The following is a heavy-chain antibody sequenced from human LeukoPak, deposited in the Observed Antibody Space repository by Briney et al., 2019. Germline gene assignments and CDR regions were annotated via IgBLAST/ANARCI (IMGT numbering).Heavy chain of an antibody. J-gene: IGHJ5*02. Sequence: GESLKISCEGSGYSFSTYWIAWVRQMPGKGLEWMGSIYPRDSEIRYSPSFQGQVTISADNSISTAYLQWSSLKASDTAMYYCARPAYSSSLSSHFDPWGQGTLATVSS. D-gene: IGHD6-13*01. V-gene: IGHV5-51*01. CDR1: GYSFSTYW. CDR3: ARPAYSSSLSSHFDP. CDR2: IYPRDSEI.